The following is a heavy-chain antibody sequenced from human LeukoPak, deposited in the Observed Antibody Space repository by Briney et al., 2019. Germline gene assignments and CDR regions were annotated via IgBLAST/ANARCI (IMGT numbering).Heavy chain of an antibody. Sequence: SETLSLTCAVYGGSLSGSSWDWIRQTPGKGLEWSGEIHQSGSTTYNPSLKSRVTVSADTSKNQFSLKLNSVTAADTAVYYCARLLNYDILTGYNIEDYWGQGTLVTVSS. V-gene: IGHV4-34*01. J-gene: IGHJ4*02. D-gene: IGHD3-9*01. CDR3: ARLLNYDILTGYNIEDY. CDR2: IHQSGST. CDR1: GGSLSGSS.